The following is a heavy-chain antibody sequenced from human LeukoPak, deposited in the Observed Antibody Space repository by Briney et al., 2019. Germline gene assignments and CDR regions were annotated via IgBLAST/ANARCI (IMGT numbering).Heavy chain of an antibody. V-gene: IGHV3-23*01. Sequence: GGSLRLSCAASGFTFSSYAMSWVRQAPGRGLEWVSAISGSGGSTYYADSVKGRFTISRDNSKNTLYLQMNSLRAEDTAVYYCATRLPAPKDYHYGMDVWGQGTTVTVSS. CDR1: GFTFSSYA. J-gene: IGHJ6*02. D-gene: IGHD6-25*01. CDR2: ISGSGGST. CDR3: ATRLPAPKDYHYGMDV.